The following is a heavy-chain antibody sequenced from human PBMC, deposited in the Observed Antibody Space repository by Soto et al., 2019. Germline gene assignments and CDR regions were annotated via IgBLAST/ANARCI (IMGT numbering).Heavy chain of an antibody. D-gene: IGHD2-15*01. Sequence: VSGPTLVNPTQTLTLTCTFSGFSLSTSGMCVSWIRQPPGKALEWLALIDWDDDKYYSTSLKTRLTISKDTSKNQVVLTMTNMDPVDTATYYCARLREGYCSGGSCFGYYYGMDVWGQGTTVTVSS. CDR3: ARLREGYCSGGSCFGYYYGMDV. J-gene: IGHJ6*02. CDR2: IDWDDDK. V-gene: IGHV2-70*01. CDR1: GFSLSTSGMC.